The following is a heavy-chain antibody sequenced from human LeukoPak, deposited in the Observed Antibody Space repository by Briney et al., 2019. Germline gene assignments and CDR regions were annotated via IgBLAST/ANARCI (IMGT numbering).Heavy chain of an antibody. CDR2: IHPGDSET. CDR1: GYRFTSYW. J-gene: IGHJ4*02. V-gene: IGHV5-51*01. Sequence: GASLKISCKASGYRFTSYWIGLVRQLPGKGLECMGIIHPGDSETRYSPSFQGQVTISADKSISTAYLQWSGLKASDTAMYYCGRRFGATQPYFDFWGQGALVTVSS. CDR3: GRRFGATQPYFDF. D-gene: IGHD1-26*01.